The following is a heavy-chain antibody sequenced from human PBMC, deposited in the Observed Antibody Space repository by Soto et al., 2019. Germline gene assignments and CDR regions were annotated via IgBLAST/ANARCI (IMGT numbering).Heavy chain of an antibody. CDR2: VHGGGST. CDR1: GFTVSNNH. V-gene: IGHV3-53*01. CDR3: AGRLTTAASLDY. Sequence: VQLVESGGGLIQPGGSLRLSCAASGFTVSNNHMTWVRQAAGKGLELVSFVHGGGSTSYADSVKGRFTISRDNSKNTLYLQLDSLRAEDTAIYYCAGRLTTAASLDYWGRGTLVTDSS. D-gene: IGHD3-16*01. J-gene: IGHJ4*02.